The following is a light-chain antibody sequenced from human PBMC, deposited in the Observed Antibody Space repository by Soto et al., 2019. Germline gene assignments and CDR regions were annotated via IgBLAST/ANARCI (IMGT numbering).Light chain of an antibody. J-gene: IGKJ1*01. Sequence: IRMTQSPSSLSASTGARVPITCRASQSISSWLAWYQQKPGKAPKRLIYAASSLQSGVPSRFSGSGSGTEFTLTISSLQPEDFATYYCLQHNSYPWTFGQGTKVDIK. CDR3: LQHNSYPWT. CDR1: QSISSW. V-gene: IGKV1-17*01. CDR2: AAS.